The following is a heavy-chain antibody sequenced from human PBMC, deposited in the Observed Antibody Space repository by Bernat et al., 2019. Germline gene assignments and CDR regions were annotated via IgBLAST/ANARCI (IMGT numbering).Heavy chain of an antibody. Sequence: EVQLVESGGGLVQPGGSLRISCAASGFIFSSYWMSWVRQAPGKGLEWVANIKQDGSEKYYVDSLKGQFTISRDNAESSLYLQMNSLRAEDTAVYYCARGKMGDYWGQGTLVTVSS. V-gene: IGHV3-7*01. CDR1: GFIFSSYW. CDR3: ARGKMGDY. D-gene: IGHD5-24*01. J-gene: IGHJ4*02. CDR2: IKQDGSEK.